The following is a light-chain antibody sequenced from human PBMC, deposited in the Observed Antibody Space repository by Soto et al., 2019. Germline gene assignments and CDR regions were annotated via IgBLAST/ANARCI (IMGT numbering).Light chain of an antibody. CDR3: QQYDTPPLT. J-gene: IGKJ4*01. CDR2: DAS. Sequence: SCVSACVGDSITITCQASQDISNYLNWNQQKPGKAPKLLIYDASNLETGVPSRFSGSGSGTAFTFTLRTLQPEDIATYYCQQYDTPPLTVGGGTKVDIK. CDR1: QDISNY. V-gene: IGKV1-33*01.